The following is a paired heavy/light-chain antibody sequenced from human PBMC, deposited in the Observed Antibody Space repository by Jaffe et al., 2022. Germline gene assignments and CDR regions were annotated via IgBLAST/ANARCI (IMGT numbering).Heavy chain of an antibody. CDR2: IRSKANSYAT. V-gene: IGHV3-73*02. D-gene: IGHD6-19*01. CDR1: GFTFSGSA. Sequence: EVQLVESGGGLVQPGGSLKLSCAASGFTFSGSAMHWVRQASGKGLEWVGRIRSKANSYATAYAASVKGRFTISRDDSKNTAYLQINSLKTEDTAVYFCTTRIAVAGTGFYFDYWGQGTLVTVSS. J-gene: IGHJ4*02. CDR3: TTRIAVAGTGFYFDY.
Light chain of an antibody. Sequence: QSVLTQPPSVSGAPGQRVTISCTGSSSNIGAGFAVHWYQQLPGTAPKLLIYGNNYRPSGVPDRFSGSKSGTSASLAITGLQAEDEADYYCQSYDSSLSGFYVFGTGTKVTVL. CDR2: GNN. J-gene: IGLJ1*01. CDR1: SSNIGAGFA. V-gene: IGLV1-40*01. CDR3: QSYDSSLSGFYV.